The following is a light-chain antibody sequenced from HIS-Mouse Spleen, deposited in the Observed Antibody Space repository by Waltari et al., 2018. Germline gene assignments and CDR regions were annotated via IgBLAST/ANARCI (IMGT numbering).Light chain of an antibody. J-gene: IGLJ3*02. CDR1: SSDVGGYNY. V-gene: IGLV2-11*01. CDR3: CSYAGSYTWV. CDR2: DVS. Sequence: QSALTQPRSVSASPGQPVLIACTGTSSDVGGYNYVSWYQPHPGKAPKLMIYDVSKRPSGVPDRFSGSKSGNTASLTISGLQAEDEADYYCCSYAGSYTWVFGGGTKLTVL.